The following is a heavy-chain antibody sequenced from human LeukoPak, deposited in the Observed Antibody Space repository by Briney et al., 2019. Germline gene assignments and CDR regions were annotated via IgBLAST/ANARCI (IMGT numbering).Heavy chain of an antibody. Sequence: GGSLRLSCAASGFTFNTYGMHWVRQAPGKGLEWVSAISGSGGSTYYADSVKGRFTISRDNSKNTLYLQMSSLRAEDTAVYYCAKASSKYSYGRHFDYWGQGTLVTVSS. CDR2: ISGSGGST. CDR1: GFTFNTYG. J-gene: IGHJ4*02. D-gene: IGHD5-18*01. V-gene: IGHV3-23*01. CDR3: AKASSKYSYGRHFDY.